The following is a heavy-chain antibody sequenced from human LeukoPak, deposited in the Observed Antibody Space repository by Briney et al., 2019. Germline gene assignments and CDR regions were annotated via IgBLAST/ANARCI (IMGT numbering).Heavy chain of an antibody. J-gene: IGHJ4*02. Sequence: GGSLRLSCAASGLTFSSHWMHWVRQAPGKGLEWVSSISSGSSSIYYADSLKGRVTISRDNAENSLYLQMNSLRAEDTAVYYCVRALYDYVWGSFRPNYFDQWGQGTLVTVSS. CDR3: VRALYDYVWGSFRPNYFDQ. CDR1: GLTFSSHW. D-gene: IGHD3-16*02. V-gene: IGHV3-21*01. CDR2: ISSGSSSI.